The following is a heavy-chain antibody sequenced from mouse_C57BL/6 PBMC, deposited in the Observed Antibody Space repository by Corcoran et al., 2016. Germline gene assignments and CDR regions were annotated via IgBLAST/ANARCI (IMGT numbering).Heavy chain of an antibody. CDR1: GYAFSSYW. CDR3: ARDGSSYDAMDY. D-gene: IGHD1-1*01. J-gene: IGHJ4*01. CDR2: IYPGDGDT. Sequence: QVQLQQSGAELVKPGASVKISCKASGYAFSSYWMNWVKQRPGKGLEWIGQIYPGDGDTNYNGKFKGKATLTADKSSSTAYMQLSSLTSEDSAVYFCARDGSSYDAMDYWGQGTSVTGSS. V-gene: IGHV1-80*01.